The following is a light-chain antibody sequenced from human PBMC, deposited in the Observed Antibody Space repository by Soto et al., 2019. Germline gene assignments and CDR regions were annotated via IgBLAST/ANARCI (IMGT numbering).Light chain of an antibody. CDR1: QSISSY. V-gene: IGKV1-39*01. Sequence: DIQMTQSPSSLLASVGDRVTIPCRASQSISSYLNWYKQKLGKAPKFLIYAASSLQSGVPSRFSGSGSGTDFTLTISSLQPEDFETYYCQQSYSTPRTFGQGTKVDIK. CDR3: QQSYSTPRT. CDR2: AAS. J-gene: IGKJ1*01.